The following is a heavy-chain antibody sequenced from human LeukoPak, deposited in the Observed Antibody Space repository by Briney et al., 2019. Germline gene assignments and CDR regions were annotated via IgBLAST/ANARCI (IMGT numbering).Heavy chain of an antibody. CDR1: GFTVSTTY. D-gene: IGHD5-18*01. J-gene: IGHJ4*02. CDR2: ISSSSGTI. CDR3: ARALGYSYGYAVDY. V-gene: IGHV3-48*01. Sequence: PGGSLRLSCAASGFTVSTTYMNWVRQTPGKGLEWLSYISSSSGTIYYAGSVKGRFTISGDNAENSLYLQMNRLRAEDTAVYYCARALGYSYGYAVDYWGQGTLVTVSS.